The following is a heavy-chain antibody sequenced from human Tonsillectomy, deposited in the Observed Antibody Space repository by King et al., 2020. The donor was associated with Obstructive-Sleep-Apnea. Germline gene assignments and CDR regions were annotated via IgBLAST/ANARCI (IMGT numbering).Heavy chain of an antibody. D-gene: IGHD1-26*01. CDR1: GFTFSSSA. CDR3: AKARVGTTPFHY. Sequence: VQLVESGGGLVQPGGSLRLSCAASGFTFSSSAMSWVRQAPGKGLEWVSSISGSGGSTYYADSVKGRFTISRENSKNTLYLQMSTLRVEDTAVYYCAKARVGTTPFHYWGQGTLVTVSS. V-gene: IGHV3-23*04. CDR2: ISGSGGST. J-gene: IGHJ4*02.